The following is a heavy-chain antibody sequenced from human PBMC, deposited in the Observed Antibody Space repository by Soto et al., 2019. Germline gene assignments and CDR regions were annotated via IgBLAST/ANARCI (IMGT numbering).Heavy chain of an antibody. V-gene: IGHV3-23*01. D-gene: IGHD3-10*01. Sequence: GSLRLSCAASGFRFSTYAMSWVRQAPGKGLEWVSGLFGGGDGIAYADSVKGRFTISRDNSNILLYLQMHSLRAEDTALYYCARGGVGRGVITPNWLDPWGQGTRVTVSS. J-gene: IGHJ5*02. CDR1: GFRFSTYA. CDR2: LFGGGDGI. CDR3: ARGGVGRGVITPNWLDP.